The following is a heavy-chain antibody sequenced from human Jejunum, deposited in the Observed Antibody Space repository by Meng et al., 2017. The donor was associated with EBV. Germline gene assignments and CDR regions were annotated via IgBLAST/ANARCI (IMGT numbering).Heavy chain of an antibody. CDR1: GLSLTTSGVG. CDR2: IYWDNDK. D-gene: IGHD3-16*01. J-gene: IGHJ4*02. Sequence: QIPLKESGPTLVKPTQTLTLTCTLSGLSLTTSGVGVGWIRQPPGKALEWLALIYWDNDKFYNPSLKSRLTIAKDTSKNQVVLTVTSMDPVDTAIYYCAHRRYLRGSWSFGDFDYWGQGTLVTVSS. V-gene: IGHV2-5*02. CDR3: AHRRYLRGSWSFGDFDY.